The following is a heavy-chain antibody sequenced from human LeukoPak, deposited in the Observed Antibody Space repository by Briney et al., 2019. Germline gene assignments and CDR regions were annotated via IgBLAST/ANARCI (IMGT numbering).Heavy chain of an antibody. D-gene: IGHD3-3*01. CDR2: IIPIFGTA. J-gene: IGHJ3*02. V-gene: IGHV1-69*01. CDR3: AKQRWDFWSGYQNKDDAFDI. CDR1: GGTFSSYA. Sequence: SSVKVSCKASGGTFSSYAISWVRQAPGQGLEWMGGIIPIFGTANYAQKFQGRVTITADESTSTAYMELSSLRSEDTAVYYCAKQRWDFWSGYQNKDDAFDIWGQGTMVTVSS.